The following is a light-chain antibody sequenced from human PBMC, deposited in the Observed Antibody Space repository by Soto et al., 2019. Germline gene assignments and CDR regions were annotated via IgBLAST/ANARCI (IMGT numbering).Light chain of an antibody. V-gene: IGLV2-14*01. J-gene: IGLJ2*01. CDR2: EVS. CDR1: SNDVGRYNY. Sequence: QSALTQPASVSGSPGESITISCSGTSNDVGRYNYVSWYQQHPGKVPKLLIYEVSNRPSGVSNRLSGSRSGNTASLTISGLQAEDEADYFCSSYTRNSTVAFGGGTKLTV. CDR3: SSYTRNSTVA.